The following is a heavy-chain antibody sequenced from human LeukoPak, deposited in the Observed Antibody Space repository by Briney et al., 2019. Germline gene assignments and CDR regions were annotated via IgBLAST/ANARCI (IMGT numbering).Heavy chain of an antibody. V-gene: IGHV1-18*01. D-gene: IGHD3-22*01. J-gene: IGHJ5*02. CDR2: ISAYNGNT. CDR3: ARAQYHYDSSALNWFDP. Sequence: ASVKVSCKASGYTFTSYGISWVRQAPGQGLEWMGWISAYNGNTNYAQKLQGRVTMTTDTSTSTAYMELRSLRSDDTAVYYCARAQYHYDSSALNWFDPWGQGTLVTVSS. CDR1: GYTFTSYG.